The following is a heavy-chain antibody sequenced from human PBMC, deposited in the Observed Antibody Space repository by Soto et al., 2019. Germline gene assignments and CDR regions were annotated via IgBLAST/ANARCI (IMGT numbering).Heavy chain of an antibody. Sequence: QAQLVQSGAEVKKPGASVKVSCKASGYTFTSYGISWVRQAPGQGLEWMGWISAYNGNTNYAQKLQGRVTMTTDTSTSTAYMELRSLRSDDTAVYYCARSAGRLGVPLYYYYGMDVWGQGTTVTVSS. CDR3: ARSAGRLGVPLYYYYGMDV. J-gene: IGHJ6*02. D-gene: IGHD2-2*01. CDR1: GYTFTSYG. CDR2: ISAYNGNT. V-gene: IGHV1-18*01.